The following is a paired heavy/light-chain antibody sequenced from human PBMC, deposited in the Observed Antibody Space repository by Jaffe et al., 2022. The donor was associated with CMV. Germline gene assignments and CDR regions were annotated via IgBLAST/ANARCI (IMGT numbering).Heavy chain of an antibody. J-gene: IGHJ4*02. CDR2: ISRSGSAI. CDR1: GFNLSNFE. V-gene: IGHV3-48*03. CDR3: ARSDRGGASDY. Sequence: DVQLVESGGGLVRPGGSLRLSCAVSGFNLSNFEINWVRQAPGKGLEWLSYISRSGSAIYYADSVKGRFTISRDIARNSLWLQMNSLSAGDTALYYCARSDRGGASDYWGQGTQVTVSS. D-gene: IGHD3-16*01.
Light chain of an antibody. CDR1: NIGSKS. CDR3: QMWDSGSDHWV. V-gene: IGLV3-21*04. CDR2: YDR. J-gene: IGLJ3*02. Sequence: SYVLTQPPSVSVAPGQTATITCGGNNIGSKSVHWYQQKPGQAPVLVIYYDRDRPSGIPERFIGSNSGNTATLTISRVEAGDEADYHCQMWDSGSDHWVFGGGSKLTVL.